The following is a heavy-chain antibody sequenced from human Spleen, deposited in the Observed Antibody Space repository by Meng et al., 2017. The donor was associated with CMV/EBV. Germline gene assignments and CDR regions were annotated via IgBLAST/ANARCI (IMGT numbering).Heavy chain of an antibody. CDR1: GYTFSGYY. CDR3: ARGPRITTFGGSHGLDV. D-gene: IGHD3-3*01. CDR2: INLHSGTT. Sequence: ASVKVSCKASGYTFSGYYMHWVRQAPGQGLEWMGWINLHSGTTKYTQKSQGRVTMTGDTSGSTAHMELSRLRYNDTAVYYCARGPRITTFGGSHGLDVWGPGTTVTVSS. J-gene: IGHJ6*02. V-gene: IGHV1-2*02.